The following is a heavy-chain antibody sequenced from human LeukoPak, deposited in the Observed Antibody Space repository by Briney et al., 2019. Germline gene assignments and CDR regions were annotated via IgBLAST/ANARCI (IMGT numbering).Heavy chain of an antibody. Sequence: ASVKVSCKASGYTFTGSYVHWVRQAPGQGLEWMGWINPNSGVSNYAQKFRGRVTMTRDTSINTAYMELSRLTFDDTAVYYCARVKGRVFGVITTKERYFDYWGQGTLVTVSS. CDR1: GYTFTGSY. D-gene: IGHD3-3*01. J-gene: IGHJ4*02. CDR2: INPNSGVS. CDR3: ARVKGRVFGVITTKERYFDY. V-gene: IGHV1-2*02.